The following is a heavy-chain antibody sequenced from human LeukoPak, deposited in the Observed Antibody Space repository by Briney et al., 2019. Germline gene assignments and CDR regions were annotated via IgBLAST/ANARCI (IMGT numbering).Heavy chain of an antibody. CDR2: IYSGGST. V-gene: IGHV3-53*05. CDR3: ARDLKDRITIFGVVTTYYFDY. J-gene: IGHJ4*02. D-gene: IGHD3-3*01. CDR1: GFTVSSNY. Sequence: GGSLRLSCAASGFTVSSNYMNWVRQAPGKGLEWVSVIYSGGSTYYADSVKGRFTISRDNSKNTLYLQMNSLRAEDTAVYYCARDLKDRITIFGVVTTYYFDYWGQGTLVTVSS.